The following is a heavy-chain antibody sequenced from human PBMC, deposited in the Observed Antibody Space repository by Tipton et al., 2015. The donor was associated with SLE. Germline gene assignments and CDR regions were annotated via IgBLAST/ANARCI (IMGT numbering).Heavy chain of an antibody. J-gene: IGHJ6*02. CDR1: GNTFNTYA. CDR2: INADSGNT. D-gene: IGHD5-24*01. Sequence: QLVQSGAEVRKPGASVKISCKASGNTFNTYAIHWVRQAPGQIPEWLGWINADSGNTKYSEKLQGRVTFNWDTSASTGYMELRSLRADDTALYYCARDVSRYNLDVWGQGTTVTVSS. CDR3: ARDVSRYNLDV. V-gene: IGHV1-3*01.